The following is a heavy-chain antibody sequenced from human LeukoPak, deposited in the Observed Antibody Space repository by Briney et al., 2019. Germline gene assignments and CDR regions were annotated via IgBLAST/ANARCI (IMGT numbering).Heavy chain of an antibody. Sequence: SETLSLTCTVSGGSISSYYWSWIRQPPGKGLEWIGYIYYSGSTNYNPSLKSRVTISVDTSKNQFSLKLSSVTAADTAVYYCARAGPYDSSGYYLDYWGQGTLVTVSS. CDR2: IYYSGST. CDR1: GGSISSYY. D-gene: IGHD3-22*01. V-gene: IGHV4-59*01. CDR3: ARAGPYDSSGYYLDY. J-gene: IGHJ4*02.